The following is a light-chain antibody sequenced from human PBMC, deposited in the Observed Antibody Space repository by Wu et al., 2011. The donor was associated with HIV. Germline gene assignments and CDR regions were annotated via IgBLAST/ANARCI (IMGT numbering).Light chain of an antibody. V-gene: IGKV1-27*01. J-gene: IGKJ1*01. Sequence: DRIIITCRASQDIGDSVAWYQQIPGKVPKLLIYAASTLHSGVPSRFSGSRSGADFTLTISPLQPEDVASYYCQKYNTAPWTFGQGTKVEMK. CDR2: AAS. CDR1: QDIGDS. CDR3: QKYNTAPWT.